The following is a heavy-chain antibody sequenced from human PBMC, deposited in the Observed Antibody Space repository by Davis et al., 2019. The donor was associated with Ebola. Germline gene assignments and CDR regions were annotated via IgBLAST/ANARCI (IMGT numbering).Heavy chain of an antibody. V-gene: IGHV3-48*01. CDR1: GFTFSSYS. D-gene: IGHD2-2*01. Sequence: PGGSLRLSCAASGFTFSSYSMNWVRQAPGKGLEWVSYISSSSSTIYYADSVKGRFSVSRDSSRSTLSLQMNSLRAEDTAVYYCVKGAFSMPLDFWGQGTLVTVSS. CDR2: ISSSSSTI. CDR3: VKGAFSMPLDF. J-gene: IGHJ4*02.